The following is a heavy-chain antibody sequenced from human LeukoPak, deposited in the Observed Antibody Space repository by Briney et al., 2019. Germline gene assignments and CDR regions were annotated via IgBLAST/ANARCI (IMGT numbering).Heavy chain of an antibody. CDR2: IYYSGST. J-gene: IGHJ4*02. CDR3: ARIDSSGQGDY. V-gene: IGHV4-30-4*01. D-gene: IGHD6-19*01. CDR1: GGSISSGDYY. Sequence: PSQTLSLTCTVSGGSISSGDYYWSWIRQPPGKGLGWIGYIYYSGSTYYNPSLKSRVTISVDTSKNQFSLKLSSVTAADTAVYYCARIDSSGQGDYWGQGTLVTVSS.